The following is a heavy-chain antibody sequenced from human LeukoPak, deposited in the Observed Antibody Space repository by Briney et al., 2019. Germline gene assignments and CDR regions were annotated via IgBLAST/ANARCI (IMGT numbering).Heavy chain of an antibody. D-gene: IGHD3-16*01. V-gene: IGHV3-30-3*01. CDR1: RFTFSSYA. CDR2: ISYVGSNK. CDR3: ARGPLGDATYYFDY. J-gene: IGHJ4*02. Sequence: GGSLRLSWAASRFTFSSYAMDWVRQAPGKGLGWVAVISYVGSNKGTADSVKGRFTSSRDASKNTLYLQMNSLSAAETAVYYGARGPLGDATYYFDYWGQGTVVTVSS.